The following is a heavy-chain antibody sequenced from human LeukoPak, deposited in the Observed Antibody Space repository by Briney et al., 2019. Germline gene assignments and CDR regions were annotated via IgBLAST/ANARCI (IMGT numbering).Heavy chain of an antibody. V-gene: IGHV3-43*02. CDR3: AKSSAAAYNWFDP. Sequence: PGGSLRLSCAASGFTFADYAMHWVRQAPGKGLEWVSLISGDGGTTYYADSVKGRFTTSRDNSKNSLYLQMNSLRIEDTALYYCAKSSAAAYNWFDPWGQGTLVTVSS. J-gene: IGHJ5*02. D-gene: IGHD6-13*01. CDR2: ISGDGGTT. CDR1: GFTFADYA.